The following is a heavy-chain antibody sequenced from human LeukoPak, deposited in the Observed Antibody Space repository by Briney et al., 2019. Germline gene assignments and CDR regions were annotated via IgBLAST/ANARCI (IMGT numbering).Heavy chain of an antibody. D-gene: IGHD3-3*01. CDR3: ARSGGTGGV. CDR1: GFTFYTYS. J-gene: IGHJ4*02. Sequence: GGSLRLSCAASGFTFYTYSMNWVRQAPGKGLEWVSSISSSGTYTYYADSVKGRFTISRDNAKNSLYLQMSSLTAEDTAVYYCARSGGTGGVWGQGTLVTVSS. CDR2: ISSSGTYT. V-gene: IGHV3-21*01.